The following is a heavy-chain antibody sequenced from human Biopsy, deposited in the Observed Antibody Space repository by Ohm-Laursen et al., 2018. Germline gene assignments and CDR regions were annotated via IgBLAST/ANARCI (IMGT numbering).Heavy chain of an antibody. J-gene: IGHJ4*02. V-gene: IGHV1-69*06. Sequence: GSSAKVSCKASGDTFNRYGPTWVRQAPGQGLEWMGGIIPYFLRTYIPQKLQGRVTITADKSTNTGYMQLTSLRSDDTAVYYCASGQGDPLGVRIITWSFNFWGQGTLVTVSS. CDR1: GDTFNRYG. D-gene: IGHD2-21*01. CDR3: ASGQGDPLGVRIITWSFNF. CDR2: IIPYFLRT.